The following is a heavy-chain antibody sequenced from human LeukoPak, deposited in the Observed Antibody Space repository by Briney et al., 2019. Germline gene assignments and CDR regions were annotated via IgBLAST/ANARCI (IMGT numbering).Heavy chain of an antibody. V-gene: IGHV4-39*02. Sequence: SETLSLTRTVSGDSIITSRYYWAWIRQPPGKGLEWIGSISYSGSTNYDPSLKSRVTISVDTSKNQFSLQLSSVTAADTAFYYCVRERSFFGENYWGQGTLVTVSS. CDR2: ISYSGST. CDR3: VRERSFFGENY. D-gene: IGHD3-10*01. J-gene: IGHJ4*02. CDR1: GDSIITSRYY.